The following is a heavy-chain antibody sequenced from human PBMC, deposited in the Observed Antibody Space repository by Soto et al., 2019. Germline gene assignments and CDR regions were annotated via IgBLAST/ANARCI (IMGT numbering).Heavy chain of an antibody. CDR2: IRNKPNGHTT. CDR1: GFTFSGHY. CDR3: STTVITAPLFEY. Sequence: PGGSLRLSCAGSGFTFSGHYMDWVRQAPGKWLEWLGRIRNKPNGHTTEYAASVKGRFTISRDDSKNSVYLQMNSLKSEDTAVYYCSTTVITAPLFEYWGQGTLVTVSS. J-gene: IGHJ4*02. V-gene: IGHV3-72*01. D-gene: IGHD3-16*01.